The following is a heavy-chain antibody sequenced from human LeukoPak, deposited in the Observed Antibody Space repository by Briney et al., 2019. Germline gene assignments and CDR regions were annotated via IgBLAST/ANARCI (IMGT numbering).Heavy chain of an antibody. CDR3: ERGPYGDYVLDY. CDR1: GFTFSSYS. J-gene: IGHJ4*02. Sequence: RGALRLSCAASGFTFSSYSMNWVRQAPGEGLGWVSSISSSSIYIYYADSVKGRFTISTDNAKNSLYLQMNSLRAEDTDVYYCERGPYGDYVLDYWGQGTLVTVSS. D-gene: IGHD4-17*01. V-gene: IGHV3-21*01. CDR2: ISSSSIYI.